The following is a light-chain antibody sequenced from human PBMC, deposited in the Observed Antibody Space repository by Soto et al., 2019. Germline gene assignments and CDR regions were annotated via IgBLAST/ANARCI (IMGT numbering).Light chain of an antibody. V-gene: IGKV4-1*01. CDR2: WAS. Sequence: DIVMTQSPDSLTVSLGERASINCKSSQNVLYSANNNNYLAWYQQKPGQPPKLLIYWASTRASGVPDRFSGSGSGTDFTLTISSLQAEDVAVYFCQQYYGSPYTFGQGTKLEIK. CDR3: QQYYGSPYT. J-gene: IGKJ2*01. CDR1: QNVLYSANNNNY.